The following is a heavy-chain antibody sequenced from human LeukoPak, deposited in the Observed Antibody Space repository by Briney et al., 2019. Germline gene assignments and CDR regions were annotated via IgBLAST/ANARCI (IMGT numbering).Heavy chain of an antibody. D-gene: IGHD4-17*01. CDR1: GGSISSYY. J-gene: IGHJ5*02. Sequence: SETLSLTCTVSGGSISSYYWSWIRQPPGKGLEWIGYIYCSGSTDYNPSLKSRVTISVDTSKNQFSLKLSSVTAADTAVYYCARLNNYGDYGSWGQGTLVTVSS. CDR3: ARLNNYGDYGS. V-gene: IGHV4-59*08. CDR2: IYCSGST.